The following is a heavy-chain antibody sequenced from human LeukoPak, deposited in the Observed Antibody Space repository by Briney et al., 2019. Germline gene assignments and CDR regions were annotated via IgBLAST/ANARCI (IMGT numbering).Heavy chain of an antibody. V-gene: IGHV3-53*01. Sequence: PGGSLGLSCAASAFTFTNYWMSWVRQAPGKGLEWVSVIYSGGSTYYADSVKGRFTISRDNSKNTLYLQMNSLRAEDTAVYYCARVDKSGGWSSHNDYWGQGTLVTVSS. CDR2: IYSGGST. J-gene: IGHJ4*02. D-gene: IGHD6-19*01. CDR1: AFTFTNYW. CDR3: ARVDKSGGWSSHNDY.